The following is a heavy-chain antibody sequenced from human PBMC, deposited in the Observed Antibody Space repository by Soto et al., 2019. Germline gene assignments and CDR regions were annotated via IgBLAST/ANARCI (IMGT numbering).Heavy chain of an antibody. V-gene: IGHV3-23*01. CDR1: GFTFSSYA. Sequence: EVQLLESGGGLVQPGESLRLSCAASGFTFSSYAMSWVRQAPGKGLEWVSVISGSDDSTYYADSVKGRFTISRDNSKNTLYLQMNSLRAEDTAVYYCAKRSSSSTFDYWGQGTLATVYS. CDR2: ISGSDDST. J-gene: IGHJ4*02. CDR3: AKRSSSSTFDY. D-gene: IGHD6-6*01.